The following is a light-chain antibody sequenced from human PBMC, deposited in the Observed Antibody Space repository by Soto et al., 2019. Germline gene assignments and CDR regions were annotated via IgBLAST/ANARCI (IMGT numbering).Light chain of an antibody. V-gene: IGLV2-14*01. CDR3: SSYTSSSTDV. J-gene: IGLJ1*01. CDR2: EVS. CDR1: SSDVGGYNY. Sequence: QSVLTQPASVSGSPGQSITISCTRNSSDVGGYNYVSWYQQHPGKAPKLMIYEVSNRPSGVSNRFSGSKSGNTASLTISGLQAEDEADYYCSSYTSSSTDVFGTGTKVTVL.